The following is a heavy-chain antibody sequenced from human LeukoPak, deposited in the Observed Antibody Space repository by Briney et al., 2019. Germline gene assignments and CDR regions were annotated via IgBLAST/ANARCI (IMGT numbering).Heavy chain of an antibody. J-gene: IGHJ5*02. CDR3: ARNRFLGGFGP. Sequence: ASVKVSCKASGYTFTNYAMSWVRQAPGQRLEWMGWINAGSGNTKYSQKLQGRVTMTTDTSTSTAYMELRSLRSDDTAVYYCARNRFLGGFGPWGRGTLVTVSS. CDR1: GYTFTNYA. D-gene: IGHD1-14*01. V-gene: IGHV1-3*01. CDR2: INAGSGNT.